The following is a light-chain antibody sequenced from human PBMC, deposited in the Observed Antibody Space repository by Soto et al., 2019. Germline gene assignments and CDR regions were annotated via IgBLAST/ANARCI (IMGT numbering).Light chain of an antibody. V-gene: IGKV3-15*01. CDR3: QQRSNWPPVT. Sequence: EIVMTQSPATLSVSPGERATLSCRASQSVSSDLVWYQQKAGQAPRLLIYDTSTRATGIPARFSGSGSGTEFTLTISSLQSEDSGVYYRQQRSNWPPVTFGGGTKVDIK. CDR2: DTS. J-gene: IGKJ4*01. CDR1: QSVSSD.